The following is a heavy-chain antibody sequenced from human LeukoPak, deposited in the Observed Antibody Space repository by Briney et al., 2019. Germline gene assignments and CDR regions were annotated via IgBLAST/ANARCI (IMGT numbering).Heavy chain of an antibody. Sequence: PGGSLRLSCAASGFTFSTYSMNWVRQAPGKGLEWVSSISSGGTYIHYADSVKGRFTISRDNAKNSLYLQMNSLRAEDTAVYYCARDSDIQYYYGSGSYSGRNYYYYMDVWGKGTTVTVSS. CDR3: ARDSDIQYYYGSGSYSGRNYYYYMDV. D-gene: IGHD3-10*01. J-gene: IGHJ6*03. CDR2: ISSGGTYI. CDR1: GFTFSTYS. V-gene: IGHV3-21*01.